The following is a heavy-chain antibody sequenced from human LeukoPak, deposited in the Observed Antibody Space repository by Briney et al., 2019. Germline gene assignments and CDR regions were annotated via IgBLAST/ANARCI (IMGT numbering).Heavy chain of an antibody. V-gene: IGHV5-51*01. CDR3: ARQTRYSYGYGEFDY. Sequence: GESLQISCQGSGYSFTSYWIGWVRQMPGKGLEWMGIIYPGDSDTRYSPSFQGQVTISADKSISTAYLQWSSLEASDTAMYYCARQTRYSYGYGEFDYWGQGTLVTVSS. CDR2: IYPGDSDT. CDR1: GYSFTSYW. J-gene: IGHJ4*02. D-gene: IGHD5-18*01.